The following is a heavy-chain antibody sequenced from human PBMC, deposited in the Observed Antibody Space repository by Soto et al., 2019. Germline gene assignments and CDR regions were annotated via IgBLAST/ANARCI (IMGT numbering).Heavy chain of an antibody. D-gene: IGHD2-21*02. V-gene: IGHV3-48*03. CDR3: ARSFPRFTAPDS. CDR2: ISPTGNKI. Sequence: EVHLVESGGGLLQPGGSLRLSCAASGFIFSINEMNWVRQAPGKGLQWVSFISPTGNKIYYGESVKGRFTTSRDNAKNSVFLQMNSLTAEDTAVYFCARSFPRFTAPDSWGQGTLVTVAS. CDR1: GFIFSINE. J-gene: IGHJ5*01.